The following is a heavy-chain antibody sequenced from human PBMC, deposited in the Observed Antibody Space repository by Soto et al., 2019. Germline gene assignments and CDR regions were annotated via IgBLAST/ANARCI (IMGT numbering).Heavy chain of an antibody. Sequence: QVQLQETGPELVKPSQTLSLTCTVSGGSISSGDYYWSWIRQPPGKGLEWIGHIYHSGSTYYNPSVKSRVTISVDTSRNQFSLKLSSVTAADTAVYYCARERPDGARLDPWGQGTLVTVSS. CDR2: IYHSGST. V-gene: IGHV4-30-4*01. D-gene: IGHD6-6*01. J-gene: IGHJ5*02. CDR1: GGSISSGDYY. CDR3: ARERPDGARLDP.